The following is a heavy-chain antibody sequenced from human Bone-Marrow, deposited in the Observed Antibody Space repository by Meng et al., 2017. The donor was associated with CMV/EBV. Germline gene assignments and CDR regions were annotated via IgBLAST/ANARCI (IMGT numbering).Heavy chain of an antibody. V-gene: IGHV4-34*01. D-gene: IGHD3-10*01. Sequence: SWLWLRQPPGKGLEWIGEINHSGGTNYNPSLKGRVTISVDTSKNQFSLRLSSVTAADTAVYYCARGAPRQAYYYGSGSYYKQVYFDYWGQGTLVTVSS. CDR2: INHSGGT. J-gene: IGHJ4*02. CDR1: S. CDR3: ARGAPRQAYYYGSGSYYKQVYFDY.